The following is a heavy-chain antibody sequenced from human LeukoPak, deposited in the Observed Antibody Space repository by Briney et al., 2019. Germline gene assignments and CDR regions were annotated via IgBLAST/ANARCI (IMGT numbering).Heavy chain of an antibody. D-gene: IGHD3-10*01. J-gene: IGHJ4*02. CDR3: ARDQGWFGGTYYFDY. CDR1: GYTFTSYG. Sequence: SVKVSCKASGYTFTSYGISWVRQAPGQGLEWMGWISAYNGNTNYAQKLQGRVTMTTDTSTSTAYMELRSLGSDDTAVYYCARDQGWFGGTYYFDYWGQGTLVTVSS. V-gene: IGHV1-18*01. CDR2: ISAYNGNT.